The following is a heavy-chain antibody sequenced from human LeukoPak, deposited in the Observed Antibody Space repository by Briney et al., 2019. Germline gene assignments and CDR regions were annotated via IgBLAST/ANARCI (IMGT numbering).Heavy chain of an antibody. V-gene: IGHV1-46*01. CDR3: ARSPGMAAPIPNFNWFDP. D-gene: IGHD6-13*01. J-gene: IGHJ5*02. Sequence: ASVKVSCKASGYTFTSYYMHWVRQAPGQGLEWMGIINPSGGSTSYAQKFQGRVTMTRDMSTSTVYMELSSLRSEDTAVYYCARSPGMAAPIPNFNWFDPWGQGTLVTVSS. CDR1: GYTFTSYY. CDR2: INPSGGST.